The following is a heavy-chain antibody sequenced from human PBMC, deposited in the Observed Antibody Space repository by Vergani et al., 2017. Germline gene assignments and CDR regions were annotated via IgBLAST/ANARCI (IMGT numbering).Heavy chain of an antibody. Sequence: QLQLHKSGPGLVKPSETLSLTCTLSGGSISSSSHFWGWLRQTPGKGLEWIGSIYYSGSTYYNPSLKSRVSISVDTSKNQFSLKLSSVTAADSAVYYCARHDSDHYDSSYYGLDVWGQGTTVTVSS. CDR3: ARHDSDHYDSSYYGLDV. CDR2: IYYSGST. D-gene: IGHD3-16*01. V-gene: IGHV4-39*01. CDR1: GGSISSSSHF. J-gene: IGHJ6*02.